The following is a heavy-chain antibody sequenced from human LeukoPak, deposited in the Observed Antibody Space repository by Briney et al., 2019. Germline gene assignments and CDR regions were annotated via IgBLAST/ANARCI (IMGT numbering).Heavy chain of an antibody. V-gene: IGHV4-59*08. J-gene: IGHJ3*02. CDR3: ATTPRGYYDSSGYFVEPYRHAFDI. CDR2: IYYSGST. D-gene: IGHD3-22*01. CDR1: GDSISSYY. Sequence: SETLSLTCTVSGDSISSYYWSWIRQPPGKGLEWIGYIYYSGSTNYNPSLKSRVTISVDTSKNQFSLKLSSVTAADTAVYYCATTPRGYYDSSGYFVEPYRHAFDIWGQGTMVTVSS.